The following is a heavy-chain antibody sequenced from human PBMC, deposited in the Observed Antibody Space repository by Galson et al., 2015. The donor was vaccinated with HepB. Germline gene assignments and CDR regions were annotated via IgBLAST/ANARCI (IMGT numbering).Heavy chain of an antibody. CDR2: ISAYNGNT. Sequence: SVTVSCKASGYTFTSYGISWVRQAPGQGLEWMGWISAYNGNTNYAQKLQGRVTMTTDTSTSTAYMELGSLRSDDTAVYYCAREHRSDTRKWYDNRTQQLKSPTNAAPLDVWGQGTTVTVSS. J-gene: IGHJ6*02. CDR1: GYTFTSYG. D-gene: IGHD4-11*01. CDR3: AREHRSDTRKWYDNRTQQLKSPTNAAPLDV. V-gene: IGHV1-18*04.